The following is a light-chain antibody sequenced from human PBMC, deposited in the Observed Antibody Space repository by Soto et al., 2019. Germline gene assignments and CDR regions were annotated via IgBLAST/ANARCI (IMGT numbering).Light chain of an antibody. CDR1: ESVSNW. V-gene: IGKV1-5*01. CDR3: QQYHGAPYT. Sequence: DVQMTQSPSTLSASVGDRVTITCRASESVSNWSAWYQQKPGKAPNLLIYDASSLASGVPSRFSGRGSGSEFTRAISSLQPDDFATFYCQQYHGAPYTFGQGTKVEIK. CDR2: DAS. J-gene: IGKJ2*01.